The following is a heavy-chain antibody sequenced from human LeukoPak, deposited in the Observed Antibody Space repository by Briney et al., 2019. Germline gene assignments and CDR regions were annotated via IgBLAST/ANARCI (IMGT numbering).Heavy chain of an antibody. Sequence: GESLKISCNGSGYXFTSYWICWVRQMPGKGLEWMGIIYPGDSDTRYSPSFQGQVTISADKSISAAYLQWSSLKASDTAMYYCARRTFGGVIVYYFDYWGQGTLVTVSS. V-gene: IGHV5-51*01. D-gene: IGHD3-16*02. CDR2: IYPGDSDT. CDR3: ARRTFGGVIVYYFDY. CDR1: GYXFTSYW. J-gene: IGHJ4*02.